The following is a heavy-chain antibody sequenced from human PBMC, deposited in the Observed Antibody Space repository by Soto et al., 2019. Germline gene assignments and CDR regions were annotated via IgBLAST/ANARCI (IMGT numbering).Heavy chain of an antibody. CDR2: INHSGST. V-gene: IGHV4-34*01. CDR1: GGSFSGYY. Sequence: KASETLSLTCAVYGGSFSGYYWSWIRQPPGKGLEWIGEINHSGSTNYNPSLKSRVTISVDTSKNQFSLKLSSVTAADTAVYYCARVARGTVTTLRYYYYMDVWGKGTTVTVSS. CDR3: ARVARGTVTTLRYYYYMDV. D-gene: IGHD4-17*01. J-gene: IGHJ6*03.